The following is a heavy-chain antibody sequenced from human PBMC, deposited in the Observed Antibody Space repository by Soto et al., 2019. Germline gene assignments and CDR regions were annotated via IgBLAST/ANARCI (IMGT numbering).Heavy chain of an antibody. CDR2: IDYSGYT. CDR3: ATSYCRSTNCPYYFDY. V-gene: IGHV4-31*03. D-gene: IGHD2-2*01. Sequence: VQLQESGPGLVKPSQTLSLTCTVSGGSINSGGYYWIWIRQHPGKGLEWIGHIDYSGYTSYNPSLKSRLTTSVDPSKTQFSLRLTSVTAADAALYFCATSYCRSTNCPYYFDYWGQGTLVTVSS. CDR1: GGSINSGGYY. J-gene: IGHJ4*02.